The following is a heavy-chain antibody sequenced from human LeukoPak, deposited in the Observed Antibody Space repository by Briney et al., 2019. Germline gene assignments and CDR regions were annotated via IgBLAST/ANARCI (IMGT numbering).Heavy chain of an antibody. CDR2: IRYDGSNK. V-gene: IGHV3-30*02. D-gene: IGHD1-26*01. CDR1: GFTFSSYG. J-gene: IGHJ4*02. Sequence: PGGSLRLSCAASGFTFSSYGMHWVRQAPGKGLEWVAFIRYDGSNKYYADSVKGRFTISRDNSKNTLYLQMSSLRAEDTAVYYCAAAKGARDYFDYWGQGTLVTVSS. CDR3: AAAKGARDYFDY.